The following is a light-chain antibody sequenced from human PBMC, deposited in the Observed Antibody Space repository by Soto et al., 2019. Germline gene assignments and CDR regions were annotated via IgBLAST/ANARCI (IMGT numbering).Light chain of an antibody. CDR2: DAS. CDR3: QQYNTYSGT. V-gene: IGKV1-5*01. CDR1: QSISSW. Sequence: DIQMTQSPSTLSASVGDRVTITSRASQSISSWLAWYQQTPGKAPKLLIYDASSLESGVPSRFSGSGSGTEFTLPISSLQPDDFATYYGQQYNTYSGTFGQGTKVDI. J-gene: IGKJ1*01.